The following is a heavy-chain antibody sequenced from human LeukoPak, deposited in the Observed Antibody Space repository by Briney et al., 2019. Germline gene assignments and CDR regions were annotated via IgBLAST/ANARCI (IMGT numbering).Heavy chain of an antibody. CDR1: GFTFSSYS. J-gene: IGHJ6*02. Sequence: GGSLRLSCAASGFTFSSYSMNRVRQAPGKGLEWVSSISSSSSYIYYADSVKGRFTISRDNAKNSLYLQTNSLRAEDTAVYYCATSLLRRPYHYGMDVWGQGTTVTVSS. V-gene: IGHV3-21*01. CDR3: ATSLLRRPYHYGMDV. D-gene: IGHD3-22*01. CDR2: ISSSSSYI.